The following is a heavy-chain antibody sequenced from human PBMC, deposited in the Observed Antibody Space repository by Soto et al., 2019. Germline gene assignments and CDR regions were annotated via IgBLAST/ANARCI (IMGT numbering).Heavy chain of an antibody. Sequence: QVQLVESGGGVVQPGRSLRLSCAASGFTFSSYGIDWVRQAPGKGLEWVAVISYDGSNKYYADSVKGRFTISRDNSKNTLYLQMNSLRAEDTAVYYCAKGAYAVVAASYFDYWGQGTLVTVSS. CDR3: AKGAYAVVAASYFDY. CDR1: GFTFSSYG. V-gene: IGHV3-30*18. D-gene: IGHD2-15*01. J-gene: IGHJ4*02. CDR2: ISYDGSNK.